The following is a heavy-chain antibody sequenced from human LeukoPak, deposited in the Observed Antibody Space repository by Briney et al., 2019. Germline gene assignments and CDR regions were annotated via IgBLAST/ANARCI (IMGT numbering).Heavy chain of an antibody. V-gene: IGHV4-34*01. CDR3: ARRSQDGLDLDV. CDR1: GGSFSGFY. J-gene: IGHJ6*04. CDR2: INHSGST. Sequence: SETPSLTCAVYGGSFSGFYWSRIPQAPGKGLEWIGEINHSGSTNYNPSLKSRVTISVDTSKNQFSLKLSSVTAADTAVYYCARRSQDGLDLDVWGKGTTVTISS. D-gene: IGHD5-24*01.